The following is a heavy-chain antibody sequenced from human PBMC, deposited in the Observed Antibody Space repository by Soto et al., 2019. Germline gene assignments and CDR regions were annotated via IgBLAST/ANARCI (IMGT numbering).Heavy chain of an antibody. CDR1: GGTFTSYP. J-gene: IGHJ5*02. Sequence: QVQLVQSGAEVKKPGSSVKVSCKASGGTFTSYPLSWVKQAPGQGLDGMGGIIPMFGTANYAQRFQGRVTITADESTSTVYMELSSLRSEDTAVYYCARGGDIVLVPTAISWFDPWGQGTLVTVSS. D-gene: IGHD2-2*01. V-gene: IGHV1-69*12. CDR3: ARGGDIVLVPTAISWFDP. CDR2: IIPMFGTA.